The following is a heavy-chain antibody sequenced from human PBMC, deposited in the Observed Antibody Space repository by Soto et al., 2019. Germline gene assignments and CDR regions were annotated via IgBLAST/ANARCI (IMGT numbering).Heavy chain of an antibody. J-gene: IGHJ6*01. Sequence: ATVKVSCKASGYTFTNYGISWVRQAPGQGLEWMGWISAYNGNTDYAQKFQGRVTMTTDTSTSTVYMELRSLRSDDTAVYFCARAASLSYYYAVDVWGQGTTVTVSS. CDR3: ARAASLSYYYAVDV. V-gene: IGHV1-18*01. CDR1: GYTFTNYG. CDR2: ISAYNGNT.